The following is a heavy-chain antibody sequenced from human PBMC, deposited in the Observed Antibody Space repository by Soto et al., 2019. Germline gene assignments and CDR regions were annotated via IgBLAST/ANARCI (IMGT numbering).Heavy chain of an antibody. J-gene: IGHJ5*02. CDR1: GFTFSSSP. CDR3: AIDLDGSVWFNWFDP. D-gene: IGHD2-15*01. CDR2: ISSNGGNT. V-gene: IGHV3-64*04. Sequence: GGSLRLSCAASGFTFSSSPMHWVRQAPGKRPEYASSISSNGGNTYYADSVKGRFTVSRDNSRNTIYLQMNSLRVEDTAVYYCAIDLDGSVWFNWFDPWGQGTQVTVSS.